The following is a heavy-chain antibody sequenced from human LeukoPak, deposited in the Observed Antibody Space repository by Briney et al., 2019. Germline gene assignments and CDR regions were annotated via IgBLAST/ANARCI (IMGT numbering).Heavy chain of an antibody. V-gene: IGHV3-30*02. CDR1: GFLFTNYG. J-gene: IGHJ3*02. CDR2: IRYDGSDK. Sequence: GSLRLSCITSGFLFTNYGFHWVRQAPGKGFEWVAFIRYDGSDKYYADSVKGRFTISRDNSKNTVYLQMNSLRAEDTAVYSCAKEDSSFSLESDAFDIWGQGTPVIVSS. CDR3: AKEDSSFSLESDAFDI. D-gene: IGHD3-22*01.